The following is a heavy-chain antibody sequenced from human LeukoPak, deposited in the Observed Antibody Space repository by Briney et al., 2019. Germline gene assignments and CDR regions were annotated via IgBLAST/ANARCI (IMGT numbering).Heavy chain of an antibody. V-gene: IGHV4-34*01. J-gene: IGHJ4*02. D-gene: IGHD2-15*01. Sequence: SETLSLTCTVSGGSISSYYWSWIRQPAGKGLEWIGEINHSGSTNYNPSLKSRVTISVDTSKNQFSLKLSSVTAADTAVYYCARGLGEVVVAATPEYYFDYWGQGTLVTVSS. CDR2: INHSGST. CDR3: ARGLGEVVVAATPEYYFDY. CDR1: GGSISSYY.